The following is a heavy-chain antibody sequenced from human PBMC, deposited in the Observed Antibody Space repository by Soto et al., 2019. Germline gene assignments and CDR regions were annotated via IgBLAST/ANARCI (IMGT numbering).Heavy chain of an antibody. Sequence: SETLSLTCAVYGGFLSESYWTWIRQPPGKGLEWIGEINHVGGTNYNPSLKSRVTMSVDTSQNQFSLRLISVTAAGTAMYFCVRIRYQLPSSVLWLDPWGQGTPVTVSS. CDR3: VRIRYQLPSSVLWLDP. CDR1: GGFLSESY. D-gene: IGHD3-16*01. J-gene: IGHJ5*02. CDR2: INHVGGT. V-gene: IGHV4-34*01.